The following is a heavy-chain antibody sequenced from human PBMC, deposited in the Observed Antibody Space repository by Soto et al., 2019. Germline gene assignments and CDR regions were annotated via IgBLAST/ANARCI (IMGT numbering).Heavy chain of an antibody. CDR3: ARDLGSSWYPEYFQH. V-gene: IGHV3-48*01. CDR2: ISSSSSTI. D-gene: IGHD6-13*01. J-gene: IGHJ1*01. CDR1: GFTFSGYS. Sequence: PGGTLRLSCAASGFTFSGYSMNWVRQAPGKGLEWVSYISSSSSTIYYADSVKGRFTISRDNAKNSLYLQMDSLRAEDTAVYYCARDLGSSWYPEYFQHWGQGTLVTVSS.